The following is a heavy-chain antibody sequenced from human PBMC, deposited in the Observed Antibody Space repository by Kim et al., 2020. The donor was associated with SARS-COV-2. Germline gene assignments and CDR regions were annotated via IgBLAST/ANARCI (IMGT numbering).Heavy chain of an antibody. CDR1: GFTFSSYS. V-gene: IGHV3-48*02. D-gene: IGHD6-6*01. CDR2: ISSSSSTI. J-gene: IGHJ6*02. CDR3: ARDGGRIAARPFYYYYGMDV. Sequence: GGSLRLSCAASGFTFSSYSMNWVRQAPGKGLEWVSYISSSSSTIYYADSVKGRFTISRDNAKNSLYLQMNSLRDEDTAVYYCARDGGRIAARPFYYYYGMDVWGQGTTVTVSS.